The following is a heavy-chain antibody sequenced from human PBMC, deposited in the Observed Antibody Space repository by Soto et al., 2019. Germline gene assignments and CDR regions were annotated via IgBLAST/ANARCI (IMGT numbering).Heavy chain of an antibody. CDR1: GFTFSLYA. Sequence: GGSLRLSCAASGFTFSLYAMHWVRQAPGKGLEWVAVISHDGSNKYYADSVKGRFTISRDNSKNTLYLQMNSLRVEDTGVYYCARDRGSSGWHVGGYWGQGTLVTVSS. J-gene: IGHJ4*02. V-gene: IGHV3-30-3*01. CDR3: ARDRGSSGWHVGGY. CDR2: ISHDGSNK. D-gene: IGHD6-19*01.